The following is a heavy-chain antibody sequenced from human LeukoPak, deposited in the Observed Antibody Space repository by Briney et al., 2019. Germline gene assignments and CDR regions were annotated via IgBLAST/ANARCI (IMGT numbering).Heavy chain of an antibody. D-gene: IGHD2-2*01. V-gene: IGHV1-18*01. CDR1: GYTFTSYG. CDR2: ISAYNGNT. CDR3: ARVPKYDIVVVPAGPPDY. Sequence: GESLKISCKGSGYTFTSYGISWVRQAPGQGLEWMGWISAYNGNTNYAQKLQGRVTMTTDTSTSTAYMELRSLRSDDTAVYYCARVPKYDIVVVPAGPPDYWGQGTLVTVSS. J-gene: IGHJ4*02.